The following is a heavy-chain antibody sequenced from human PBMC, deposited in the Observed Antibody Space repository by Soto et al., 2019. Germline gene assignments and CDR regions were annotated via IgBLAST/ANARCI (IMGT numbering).Heavy chain of an antibody. V-gene: IGHV1-69*13. Sequence: SVNVSCKASGGTFSSYAISWVRQAPGQGLEWMGGIIPIFGTANYAQKFQGRVTITADESTSTAYMELSSLRSEDTAVYYCARVRDGYNSYYFDYWGQGTLVTVSS. CDR2: IIPIFGTA. D-gene: IGHD5-12*01. CDR1: GGTFSSYA. J-gene: IGHJ4*02. CDR3: ARVRDGYNSYYFDY.